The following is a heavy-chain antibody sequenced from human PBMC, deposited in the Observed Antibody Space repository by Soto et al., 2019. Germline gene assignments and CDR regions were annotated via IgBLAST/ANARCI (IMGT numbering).Heavy chain of an antibody. CDR1: GFTFSSYA. Sequence: GGSLRLSCAASGFTFSSYAMSWVRQAPGKGLEWVSAISGSGGSTYYADSVKGRFTISRDNSKNTLYLQMNSLRAEDTAVYYCAKDRTFDYGDYVGLNFDYWGQGTLVTVSS. J-gene: IGHJ4*02. CDR2: ISGSGGST. V-gene: IGHV3-23*01. D-gene: IGHD4-17*01. CDR3: AKDRTFDYGDYVGLNFDY.